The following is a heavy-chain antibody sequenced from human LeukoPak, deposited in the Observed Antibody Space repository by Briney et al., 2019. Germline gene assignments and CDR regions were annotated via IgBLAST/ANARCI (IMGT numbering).Heavy chain of an antibody. CDR3: AKRRATLKDAFDI. D-gene: IGHD4/OR15-4a*01. CDR2: IKQDGSEK. CDR1: GFTFSSYW. Sequence: PGGSLRLSCAASGFTFSSYWMSWVRQAPGKGLEWVANIKQDGSEKYYVDSVKGRFTISRDNAKNSLYLQMNSLRAEDTAVYYCAKRRATLKDAFDIWGQGTMVTVSS. J-gene: IGHJ3*02. V-gene: IGHV3-7*01.